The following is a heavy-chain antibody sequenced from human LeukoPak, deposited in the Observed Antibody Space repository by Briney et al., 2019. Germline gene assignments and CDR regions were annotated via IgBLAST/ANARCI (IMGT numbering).Heavy chain of an antibody. CDR2: IHSSGST. Sequence: PSDTLSLTCTVSGGSLSGHFWSWFRRPPGKGLENIGYIHSSGSTNYNPSYKSRVTVSLEMSKNQFSLSLSSVTPADTAVYYCARDPGDTDWYNFDFWGQGILVTVSS. V-gene: IGHV4-59*11. D-gene: IGHD3-9*01. CDR1: GGSLSGHF. J-gene: IGHJ4*02. CDR3: ARDPGDTDWYNFDF.